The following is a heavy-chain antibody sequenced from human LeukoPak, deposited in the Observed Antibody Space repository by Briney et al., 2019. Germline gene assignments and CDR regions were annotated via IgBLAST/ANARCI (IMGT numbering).Heavy chain of an antibody. J-gene: IGHJ6*03. Sequence: PGGSLRLSCAASGFTFSDYYMSWIRQAPGKGLEWVSYISSSGSTIYYADSVKGRFTISRDNAKNSLYLQMNRLRAEDTSVYYCAAHPDYYDSSGYYNYYYYMDVWGKGTTVTVSS. CDR2: ISSSGSTI. V-gene: IGHV3-11*01. CDR1: GFTFSDYY. D-gene: IGHD3-22*01. CDR3: AAHPDYYDSSGYYNYYYYMDV.